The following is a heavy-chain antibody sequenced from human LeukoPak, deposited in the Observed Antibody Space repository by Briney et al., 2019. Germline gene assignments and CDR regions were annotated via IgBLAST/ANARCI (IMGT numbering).Heavy chain of an antibody. J-gene: IGHJ6*04. CDR2: IIPIFGTA. D-gene: IGHD6-13*01. Sequence: SVKVSCKASGGTFSSYAISWVRQAPGQGLEWMGGIIPIFGTANYAQKFQGRVTITADESTSTAYMELSSLRSEDTAVYYCARAGQQLVYLDVWGKGTTVTISS. CDR3: ARAGQQLVYLDV. V-gene: IGHV1-69*13. CDR1: GGTFSSYA.